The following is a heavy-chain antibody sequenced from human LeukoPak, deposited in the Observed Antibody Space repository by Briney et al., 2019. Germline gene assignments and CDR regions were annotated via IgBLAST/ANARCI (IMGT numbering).Heavy chain of an antibody. Sequence: PGGSLRLSCAASGFTFRIAWMSWVRQAPGMGLEWVGRIKSKSDGGTTDYAAPVKGRFTISRDDSKNTLYLHLNSLKTEDTAVYYCARYCSSTSCYKPPWGQGTLVTVSS. J-gene: IGHJ5*02. CDR2: IKSKSDGGTT. CDR1: GFTFRIAW. D-gene: IGHD2-2*02. CDR3: ARYCSSTSCYKPP. V-gene: IGHV3-15*01.